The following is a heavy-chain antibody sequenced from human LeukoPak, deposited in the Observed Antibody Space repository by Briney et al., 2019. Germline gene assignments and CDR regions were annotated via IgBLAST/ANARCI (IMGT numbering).Heavy chain of an antibody. D-gene: IGHD6-13*01. V-gene: IGHV3-30*02. CDR3: AGKAAAFYFDY. CDR1: GLAFSSYG. J-gene: IGHJ4*02. CDR2: MQYDGSQI. Sequence: GGSLRHSCTASGLAFSSYGIHWARQAPGKGLEWVAFMQYDGSQIYYADSVKGRFTISRDNSKNALYLQMNSLRPEDTAVYYCAGKAAAFYFDYWGQGTLVTVSS.